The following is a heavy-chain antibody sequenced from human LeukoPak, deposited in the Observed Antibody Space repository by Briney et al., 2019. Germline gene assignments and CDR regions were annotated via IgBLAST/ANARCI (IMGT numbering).Heavy chain of an antibody. CDR2: ISPGSSTI. Sequence: GSLRLSCAASGFTFTTYTMNWVRQAPGKGLEWVSYISPGSSTIYYADSVKGRFTISRDSANNSLSLQMNSLRDDDTAVYYCARDGRFDRWGQGTLVTVSS. CDR3: ARDGRFDR. J-gene: IGHJ1*01. V-gene: IGHV3-48*02. D-gene: IGHD3-3*01. CDR1: GFTFTTYT.